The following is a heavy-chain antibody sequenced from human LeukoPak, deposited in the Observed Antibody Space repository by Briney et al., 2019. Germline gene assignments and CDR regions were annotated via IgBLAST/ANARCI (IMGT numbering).Heavy chain of an antibody. Sequence: GGSLRLSCAASGFTFSSYSMNWVRQAPGKGLEWVSYISSSSSTIYYADSVKGRFTISRDNAKNSLYLQMNSLRAEDTAVYYCARFEETIYSGSYSAFDIWGQGTMVTVSS. CDR2: ISSSSSTI. J-gene: IGHJ3*02. V-gene: IGHV3-48*04. D-gene: IGHD1-26*01. CDR3: ARFEETIYSGSYSAFDI. CDR1: GFTFSSYS.